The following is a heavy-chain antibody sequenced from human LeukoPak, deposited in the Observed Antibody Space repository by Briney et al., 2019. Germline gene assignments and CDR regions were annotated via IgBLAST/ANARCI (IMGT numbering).Heavy chain of an antibody. CDR2: INHSGST. CDR3: ARYRQWLRQPNPFDY. D-gene: IGHD5-12*01. Sequence: NASETLSLTCAVYGGSFSGYYWSWIRQPPGKGLEWIGEINHSGSTNYNPSLKSRVTISVDTSKNQFSLKLSSVTAADTAVYYCARYRQWLRQPNPFDYWGQGTLVTVSS. V-gene: IGHV4-34*01. CDR1: GGSFSGYY. J-gene: IGHJ4*02.